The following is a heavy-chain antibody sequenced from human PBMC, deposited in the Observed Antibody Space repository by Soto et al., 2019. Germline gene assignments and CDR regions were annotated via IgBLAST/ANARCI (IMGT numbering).Heavy chain of an antibody. D-gene: IGHD6-13*01. Sequence: SETLSLTCTVSGGSISSYYWSWIRQPPGKGLEWIGYIYYSGSTNYNPSLKSRVTISADTSKNQFSLKLSSVTAADTAVYYCARETGVAASSFDYWGQGTLVTVSS. J-gene: IGHJ4*02. CDR3: ARETGVAASSFDY. CDR2: IYYSGST. V-gene: IGHV4-59*01. CDR1: GGSISSYY.